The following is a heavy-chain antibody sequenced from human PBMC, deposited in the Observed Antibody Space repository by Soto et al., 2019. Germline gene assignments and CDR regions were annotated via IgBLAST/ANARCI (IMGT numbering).Heavy chain of an antibody. J-gene: IGHJ5*02. D-gene: IGHD2-15*01. V-gene: IGHV2-5*02. CDR2: IYWDDDK. CDR3: AHEIVVVRNNWFDP. CDR1: GFSLSTSGVG. Sequence: QITLKESGPTLVKPTQTLTLTCTFSGFSLSTSGVGVGWIRQPPGKALEWLALIYWDDDKRYSPSLKSRLTITKDTSTNQVVLTMTNMDPVDTATYYCAHEIVVVRNNWFDPWGQGTLVTVSS.